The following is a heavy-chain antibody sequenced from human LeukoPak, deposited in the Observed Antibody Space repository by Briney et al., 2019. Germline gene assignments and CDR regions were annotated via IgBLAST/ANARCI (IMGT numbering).Heavy chain of an antibody. D-gene: IGHD3-22*01. CDR3: ARRPVRADSSGYFDLYYFDY. CDR1: GYTFTGYY. CDR2: INPNSGGT. V-gene: IGHV1-2*02. Sequence: GASVKVTCKASGYTFTGYYMHWVRQAPGQGLEWMGWINPNSGGTNYAQKFQGRVTMTRDTSISTAYMELSRLRSDDTAVYYCARRPVRADSSGYFDLYYFDYWGQGTLVTVSS. J-gene: IGHJ4*02.